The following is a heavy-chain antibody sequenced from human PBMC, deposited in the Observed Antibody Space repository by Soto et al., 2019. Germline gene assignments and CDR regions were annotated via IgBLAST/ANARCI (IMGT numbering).Heavy chain of an antibody. CDR1: GGSISSSIYY. D-gene: IGHD3-3*01. J-gene: IGHJ6*02. Sequence: LSLTCTVSGGSISSSIYYWGWIRQPPGKGLEWIGSIYYSGSTYYNPSLKSRVTISVGTSKNQFSLKLSSVTAADTAVYYCARLVIGSGYYRRDWNYYYGMDVWGQGTTVTVSS. CDR2: IYYSGST. V-gene: IGHV4-39*01. CDR3: ARLVIGSGYYRRDWNYYYGMDV.